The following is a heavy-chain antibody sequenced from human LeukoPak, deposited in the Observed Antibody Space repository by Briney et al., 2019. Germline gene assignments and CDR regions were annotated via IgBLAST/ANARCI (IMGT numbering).Heavy chain of an antibody. D-gene: IGHD3-10*01. Sequence: SETLSLTCTVSGGSISSSSYYWGWIRQPPGKGLEWIGSIHYSGSTYYNPSLKSRVTISVDTSKNQFSLKLSSVTAADTAVYYCARPPQYGSGSYWGQGTLVTVSS. V-gene: IGHV4-39*01. CDR2: IHYSGST. J-gene: IGHJ4*02. CDR1: GGSISSSSYY. CDR3: ARPPQYGSGSY.